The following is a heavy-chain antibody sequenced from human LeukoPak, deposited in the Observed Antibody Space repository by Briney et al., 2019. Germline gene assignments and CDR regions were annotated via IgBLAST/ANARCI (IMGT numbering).Heavy chain of an antibody. CDR3: ASTLRYFDWLLSPGAFDI. V-gene: IGHV4-59*08. CDR2: VYYSGSI. D-gene: IGHD3-9*01. CDR1: GGFINDYY. J-gene: IGHJ3*02. Sequence: SETLSLTCTVSGGFINDYYWNWIRQPPGQGLEWIGYVYYSGSINYSPSLKSRVTISVDTSKNQFSLKLSSVTAADTAVYYCASTLRYFDWLLSPGAFDIWGQGTMVTVSS.